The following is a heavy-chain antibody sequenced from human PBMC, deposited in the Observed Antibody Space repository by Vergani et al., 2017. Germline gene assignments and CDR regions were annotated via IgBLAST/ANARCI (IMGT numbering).Heavy chain of an antibody. CDR2: INHSGST. CDR1: GGSFSGYY. V-gene: IGHV4-34*01. CDR3: ARLALFGELFYYYYGMDV. J-gene: IGHJ6*02. Sequence: QVQLQQLGAGLLKPSETLSLTCAVYGGSFSGYYWSWIRQPPGKGLEWIGEINHSGSTNYNPSLKSRVTISVDTSKNQFSLKLSSVTAADTAVYYCARLALFGELFYYYYGMDVWGQGTTVTVSS. D-gene: IGHD3-10*01.